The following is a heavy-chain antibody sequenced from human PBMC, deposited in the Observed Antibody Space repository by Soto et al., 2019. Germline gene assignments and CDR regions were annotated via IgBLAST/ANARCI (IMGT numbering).Heavy chain of an antibody. CDR3: VRDGTKTLRDWFDP. V-gene: IGHV4-4*07. CDR2: IYATGTT. CDR1: GASISGFY. J-gene: IGHJ5*02. D-gene: IGHD1-1*01. Sequence: SENLSLTCTVSGASISGFYWSWIRKSAGKGLEWIGRIYATGTTDYNPSLKSRVMMSVDTSKKQFSLKLRSVTAADTAVYYCVRDGTKTLRDWFDPRGQGISVTVS.